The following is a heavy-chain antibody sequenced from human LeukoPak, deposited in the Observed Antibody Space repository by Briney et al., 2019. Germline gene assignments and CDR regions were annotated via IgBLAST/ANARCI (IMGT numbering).Heavy chain of an antibody. CDR3: ARDRYSSS. V-gene: IGHV3-48*01. CDR2: ISSSNSPI. J-gene: IGHJ5*02. Sequence: GRSLRLTCAASGFTFSSHSMNWVRQAPGKGLEWVSYISSSNSPIYYADSVKGRFTISRDNAKNSLYLQMNSLRVEDTAVYYCARDRYSSSWGQGTVVTVSS. CDR1: GFTFSSHS. D-gene: IGHD6-13*01.